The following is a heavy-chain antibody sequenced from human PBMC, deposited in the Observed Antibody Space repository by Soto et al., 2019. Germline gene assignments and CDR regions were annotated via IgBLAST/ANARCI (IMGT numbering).Heavy chain of an antibody. CDR3: ARGIGGWFGVAYYYGMDV. D-gene: IGHD3-10*01. CDR1: GYTFTSYG. CDR2: ISPYNGNT. J-gene: IGHJ6*02. V-gene: IGHV1-18*01. Sequence: QVQLVQSGAEVKKPGASVKVSCKASGYTFTSYGISWVRQAPGQGLEWMGWISPYNGNTNYAQKLQGRGPMTTDTSTSTADMDLRSLRSDDTAVYYCARGIGGWFGVAYYYGMDVWGQGTTVTVSS.